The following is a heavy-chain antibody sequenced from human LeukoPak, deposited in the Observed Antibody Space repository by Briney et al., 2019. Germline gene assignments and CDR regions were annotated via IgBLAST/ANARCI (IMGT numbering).Heavy chain of an antibody. CDR1: GGSISSYY. V-gene: IGHV4-59*01. J-gene: IGHJ4*02. CDR2: IYYSGST. Sequence: SETLSLTCTVSGGSISSYYWSWIRQPPGKGLEWIGYIYYSGSTNYNPSPKSRVTISVDTSKNQFSLKLSSVTAADTAVYYCARMRGDYWGQGTLVTVSS. CDR3: ARMRGDY.